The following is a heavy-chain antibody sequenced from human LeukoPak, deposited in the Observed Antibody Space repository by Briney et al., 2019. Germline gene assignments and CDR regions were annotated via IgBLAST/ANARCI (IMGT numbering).Heavy chain of an antibody. CDR3: ARVSRTTMVRGVIAFDS. CDR1: GGTFNTYA. J-gene: IGHJ4*02. V-gene: IGHV1-69*13. Sequence: GASAKVSCKTSGGTFNTYAINWVRQAPGQGLEWMGGIIPVFGAANYAQKFQDRVTITADESTSTAYMDLSSLRSEDTAVYYCARVSRTTMVRGVIAFDSWGQGTLVTVSS. CDR2: IIPVFGAA. D-gene: IGHD3-10*01.